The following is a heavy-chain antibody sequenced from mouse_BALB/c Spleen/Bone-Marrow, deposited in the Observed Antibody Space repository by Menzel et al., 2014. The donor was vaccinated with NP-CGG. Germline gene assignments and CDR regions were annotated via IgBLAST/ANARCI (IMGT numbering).Heavy chain of an antibody. CDR3: ATRFITTAGY. Sequence: EVQLQQSGPELVKPGASVKISCKASGYTFTDYNMHWVKQSHGKSLEWIGYIYPYNGGTGYNQKFKSKATLTVDNSSSTAYMGLRNLASEGSAIYYCATRFITTAGYWGQGTTLPGSS. CDR2: IYPYNGGT. D-gene: IGHD1-2*01. V-gene: IGHV1S29*02. J-gene: IGHJ2*01. CDR1: GYTFTDYN.